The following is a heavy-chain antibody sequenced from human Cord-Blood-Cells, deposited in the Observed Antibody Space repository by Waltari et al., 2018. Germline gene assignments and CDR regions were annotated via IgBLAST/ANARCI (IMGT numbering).Heavy chain of an antibody. CDR3: ARLDYDILTGYFPT. CDR2: IYYSGST. J-gene: IGHJ5*02. Sequence: QVQLQELGPGLVKPSETLSLTCTVSGGSISSYYWSWIRQPPGKGLEWIGYIYYSGSTNYHPSLKSRVTRSVDTSKNQFSLKLSSVTAADTAVYYCARLDYDILTGYFPTWGQGTLVTVSS. D-gene: IGHD3-9*01. CDR1: GGSISSYY. V-gene: IGHV4-59*01.